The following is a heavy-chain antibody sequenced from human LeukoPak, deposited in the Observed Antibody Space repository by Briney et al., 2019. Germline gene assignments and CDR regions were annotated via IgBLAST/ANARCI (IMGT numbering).Heavy chain of an antibody. V-gene: IGHV3-64*01. CDR2: ISSNGGST. CDR3: AKSIAARGTDY. J-gene: IGHJ4*02. Sequence: YVSAISSNGGSTYYANSVKGRFTISRDNSKNTLYLQMNSLRAEDTAVYYCAKSIAARGTDYWGQGTLVTVSS. D-gene: IGHD6-6*01.